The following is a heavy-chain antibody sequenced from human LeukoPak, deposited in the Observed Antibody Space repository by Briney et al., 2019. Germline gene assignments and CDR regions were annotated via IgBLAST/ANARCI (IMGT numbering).Heavy chain of an antibody. CDR2: IKQDGSEK. J-gene: IGHJ4*02. Sequence: GGSLRLSCADSGVTFSSYWMSWVRQAPGKGLEWVANIKQDGSEKYYVDSVKGRFTISRDNAKNSLYLQMNSLRAEDTAVYYCLTSGGAHWGQGTLVTVSS. CDR1: GVTFSSYW. D-gene: IGHD3-16*01. CDR3: LTSGGAH. V-gene: IGHV3-7*01.